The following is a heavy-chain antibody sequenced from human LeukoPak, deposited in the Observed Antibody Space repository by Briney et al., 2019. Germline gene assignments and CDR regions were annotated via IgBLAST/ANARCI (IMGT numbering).Heavy chain of an antibody. J-gene: IGHJ4*02. D-gene: IGHD2-15*01. Sequence: GGSLRLSCAASGFTFSSYEMNWVRQAPGKGLEWVSYISSSGSTIYYADSVKGRFTISRDNAKNSLYLQMNSLRAEDTAVYYCARAPKCSGGSCYHFDYWGQGTLVTVSS. CDR2: ISSSGSTI. CDR1: GFTFSSYE. CDR3: ARAPKCSGGSCYHFDY. V-gene: IGHV3-48*03.